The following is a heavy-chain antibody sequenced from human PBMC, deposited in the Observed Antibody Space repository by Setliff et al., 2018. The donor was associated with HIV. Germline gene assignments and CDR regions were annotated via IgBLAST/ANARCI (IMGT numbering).Heavy chain of an antibody. V-gene: IGHV2-5*02. CDR1: GFSLSTRGVG. J-gene: IGHJ4*02. CDR2: IYWDDDK. D-gene: IGHD2-2*01. CDR3: AHISRVAYVNIKYYFDY. Sequence: SGPTLVNTTQTLTLTCTFSGFSLSTRGVGVVWIRQPPGKALEWLALIYWDDDKRYSPSLKSRLTITKDTSKNQVVLTMTNMDPVDTATYYCAHISRVAYVNIKYYFDYWGQGTLVTVSS.